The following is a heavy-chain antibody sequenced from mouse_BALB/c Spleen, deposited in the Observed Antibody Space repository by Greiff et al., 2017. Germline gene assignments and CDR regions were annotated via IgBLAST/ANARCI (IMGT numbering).Heavy chain of an antibody. CDR1: GYAFSSSW. J-gene: IGHJ2*01. V-gene: IGHV1-82*01. CDR3: ARPAYPDYFDY. CDR2: IYPGDGDT. Sequence: QVQLQQSGPELVKPGASVKISCKASGYAFSSSWMNWVKQRPGQGLEWIGRIYPGDGDTNYNGKFKGKATLTADKSSSTAYMQLSSLTSVDSAVYFCARPAYPDYFDYWGQGTTLTVSS. D-gene: IGHD2-10*01.